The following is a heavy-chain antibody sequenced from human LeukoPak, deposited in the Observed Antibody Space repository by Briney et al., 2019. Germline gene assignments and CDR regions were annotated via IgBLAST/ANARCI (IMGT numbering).Heavy chain of an antibody. V-gene: IGHV1-2*02. CDR1: GYTFTGYD. CDR3: ARKAYGDYELDY. J-gene: IGHJ4*02. CDR2: INPNSGGT. Sequence: GASVKVSCKASGYTFTGYDMHWVRQAPGQGLEWRGWINPNSGGTNYAQKFQGRVTMTRDTAITTAYMALSRLRSDHTAVYYCARKAYGDYELDYCGQRTLATVSS. D-gene: IGHD4-17*01.